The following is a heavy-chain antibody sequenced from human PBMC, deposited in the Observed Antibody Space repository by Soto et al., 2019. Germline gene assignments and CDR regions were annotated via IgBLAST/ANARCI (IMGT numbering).Heavy chain of an antibody. CDR1: GFTFSSYA. Sequence: QVQLVESGGGVVQPGRSLRLSCAASGFTFSSYAMHWVRQAPGKGLEWVAVISYDGSNKYYADSVKGRFTISRDNSKNTLYLQMNSLRAEDTAVYYCAREIPSTYYGYFDYWGQGTLVTVSS. CDR3: AREIPSTYYGYFDY. J-gene: IGHJ4*02. D-gene: IGHD3-10*01. CDR2: ISYDGSNK. V-gene: IGHV3-30-3*01.